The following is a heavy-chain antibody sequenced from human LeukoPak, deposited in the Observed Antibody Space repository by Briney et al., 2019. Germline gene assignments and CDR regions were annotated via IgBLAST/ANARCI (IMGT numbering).Heavy chain of an antibody. CDR2: IYYSGST. CDR3: ARAAVPLRFLEWLPDAFDI. CDR1: GGSISSYY. Sequence: SETLSLTCTVSGGSISSYYWSWIRQPPGEGLEWIGYIYYSGSTNYNPSLKSRVTISVDTSKNQFSLKLSSVTAADTAVYYCARAAVPLRFLEWLPDAFDIWGQGTMVTVSS. D-gene: IGHD3-3*01. V-gene: IGHV4-59*01. J-gene: IGHJ3*02.